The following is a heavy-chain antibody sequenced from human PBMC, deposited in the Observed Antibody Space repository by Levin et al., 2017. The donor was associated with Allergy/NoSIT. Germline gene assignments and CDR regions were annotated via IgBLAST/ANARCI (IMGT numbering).Heavy chain of an antibody. CDR2: IKQDGSEK. CDR3: ARRDGSVMQRLTASFDY. Sequence: GGSLRLSCAASGFTFSSYWMSWVRQAPGKGLEWVANIKQDGSEKYYVDSVKGRFTISRDNAKNSLYLQMNSLRAEDTAVYYCARRDGSVMQRLTASFDYWGQGTLVTVSS. D-gene: IGHD2-21*02. J-gene: IGHJ4*02. V-gene: IGHV3-7*01. CDR1: GFTFSSYW.